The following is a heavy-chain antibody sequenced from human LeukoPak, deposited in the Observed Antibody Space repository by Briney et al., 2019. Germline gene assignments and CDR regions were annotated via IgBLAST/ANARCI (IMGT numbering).Heavy chain of an antibody. J-gene: IGHJ4*02. CDR1: GFTFRDSA. V-gene: IGHV3-49*04. D-gene: IGHD5-24*01. CDR3: VRWDTTIEY. Sequence: PGGSLRLSCTTSGFTFRDSAMTWVRQAPGKGLEWVGFIRTKTYGGTTEYAASVKGRFTISTDDSKRRAYLQMNSLETEDTAVYYCVRWDTTIEYWGQGTLVTVSS. CDR2: IRTKTYGGTT.